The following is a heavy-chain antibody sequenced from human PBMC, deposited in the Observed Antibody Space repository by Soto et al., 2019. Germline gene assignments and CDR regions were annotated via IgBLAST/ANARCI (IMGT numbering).Heavy chain of an antibody. V-gene: IGHV3-7*01. D-gene: IGHD3-3*01. CDR1: GGTISSHY. Sequence: GPQRLCNSASGGTISSHYIRWIRKDQGKGLEWVANIKQDGSEKYYVDSVKGRFTISRDNAKNSLYLQMNSLRAEDTAVYYCARDRYSYYDFWSGSLPYYYYGMDVWGQGTTVTGSS. J-gene: IGHJ6*02. CDR3: ARDRYSYYDFWSGSLPYYYYGMDV. CDR2: IKQDGSEK.